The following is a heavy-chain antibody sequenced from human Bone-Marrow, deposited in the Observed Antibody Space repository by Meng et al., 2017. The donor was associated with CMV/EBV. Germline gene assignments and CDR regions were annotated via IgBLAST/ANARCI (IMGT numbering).Heavy chain of an antibody. V-gene: IGHV4-61*01. J-gene: IGHJ5*02. CDR3: AREPLYCSSTSCYNWFDP. Sequence: SETLSLTCTVSGGSVSSGSYYWSWIRQPPGKGLEWIGYIYYSGSTNYNPSLKSRVTISVDTSKNQFSQKLSSVTAADTAVYYCAREPLYCSSTSCYNWFDPWGQGTLVTVSS. CDR1: GGSVSSGSYY. D-gene: IGHD2-2*01. CDR2: IYYSGST.